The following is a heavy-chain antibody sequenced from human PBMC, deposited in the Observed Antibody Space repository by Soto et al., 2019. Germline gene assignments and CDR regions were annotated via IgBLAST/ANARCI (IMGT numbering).Heavy chain of an antibody. CDR3: ARGRYGQY. Sequence: QVHLVQSGAEVKKPGASVKVSCKASGYTFTSYGITWVRQAHGQGLEWMGWISAHNGNTDYAQKLQGRVIVTIDTSTMKRYMELGSLRSDDKALYDYARGRYGQYWGQGALVTVSS. J-gene: IGHJ4*02. V-gene: IGHV1-18*01. CDR2: ISAHNGNT. D-gene: IGHD1-1*01. CDR1: GYTFTSYG.